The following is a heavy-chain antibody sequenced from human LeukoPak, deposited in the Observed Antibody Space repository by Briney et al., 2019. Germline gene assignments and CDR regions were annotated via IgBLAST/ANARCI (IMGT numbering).Heavy chain of an antibody. CDR2: IRHDGSNK. D-gene: IGHD5-18*01. CDR1: GFTFSTYV. Sequence: PGRSLRLSCAASGFTFSTYVIHWVRQAPGKGLEWVALIRHDGSNKYYGDSVKDRFTISRDNSKNTLYLQMDSLRDEDTAVYYCARDRGYTYGHPLDYWGQGTLVTVSS. V-gene: IGHV3-33*01. J-gene: IGHJ4*02. CDR3: ARDRGYTYGHPLDY.